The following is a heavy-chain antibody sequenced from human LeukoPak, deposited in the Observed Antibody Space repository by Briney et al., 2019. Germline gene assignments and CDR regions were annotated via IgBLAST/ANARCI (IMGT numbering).Heavy chain of an antibody. CDR2: IYSGGST. D-gene: IGHD5-24*01. J-gene: IGHJ4*02. V-gene: IGHV3-53*01. CDR3: ARAGRDGYNYADY. Sequence: GGSLRLSCAAPGLTVSSNYMSWVRQAPGKGLEWVSVIYSGGSTYYADSVKGRFTISRDNSKNTLYLQMNSLRVEDTAVYYCARAGRDGYNYADYWGQGTLVTVSS. CDR1: GLTVSSNY.